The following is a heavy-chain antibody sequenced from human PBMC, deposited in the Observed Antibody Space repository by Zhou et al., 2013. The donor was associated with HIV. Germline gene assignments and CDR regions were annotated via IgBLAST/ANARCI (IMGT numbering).Heavy chain of an antibody. CDR2: IVPIFGIA. Sequence: QVQLVQSGAEVKKPGSSVKVSCKTSGGTFSNFAISWVRQAPGEGLEWMGGIVPIFGIAKYAQKFQGRVTIAADESTSTAYMELRSLKSDDTAFYYCANSVYSGNSRAEYFQYWGQGTLVTVSS. CDR3: ANSVYSGNSRAEYFQY. V-gene: IGHV1-69*12. J-gene: IGHJ1*01. CDR1: GGTFSNFA. D-gene: IGHD4-4*01.